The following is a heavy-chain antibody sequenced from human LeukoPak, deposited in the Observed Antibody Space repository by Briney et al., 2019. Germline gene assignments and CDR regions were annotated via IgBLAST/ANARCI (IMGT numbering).Heavy chain of an antibody. CDR2: IFYSGST. CDR1: GGSISSSSYY. Sequence: SETLSLTCTVSGGSISSSSYYWGWIRQPPGKGLEWIGSIFYSGSTYYNPSLKGRVTISVDTSKNQFSLKLSSVTAADTAVYYCARVGPTVTTDYFDYWGQGTLVTVSS. V-gene: IGHV4-39*07. CDR3: ARVGPTVTTDYFDY. D-gene: IGHD4-11*01. J-gene: IGHJ4*02.